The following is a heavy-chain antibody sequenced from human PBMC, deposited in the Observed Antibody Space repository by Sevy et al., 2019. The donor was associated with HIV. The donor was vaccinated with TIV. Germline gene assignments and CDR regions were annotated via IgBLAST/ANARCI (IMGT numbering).Heavy chain of an antibody. CDR3: ARDPGTTETGRYFDL. CDR1: GFTLSSYW. V-gene: IGHV3-7*01. CDR2: IKQDGSER. J-gene: IGHJ2*01. Sequence: GGSLRLSCAASGFTLSSYWMTWFRQAPGKGLERVANIKQDGSERYYVDSVKGRFTISRDRAKNHLYLQMNSLRAEDTAVYYCARDPGTTETGRYFDLWGRGTLVTVSS. D-gene: IGHD1-7*01.